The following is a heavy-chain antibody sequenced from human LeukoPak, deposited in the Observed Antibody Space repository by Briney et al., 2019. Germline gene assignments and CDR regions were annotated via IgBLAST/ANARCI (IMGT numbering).Heavy chain of an antibody. CDR3: ARSPGGAFDI. D-gene: IGHD1-26*01. V-gene: IGHV3-48*04. CDR1: GFTFSSYS. J-gene: IGHJ3*02. CDR2: ISSSSSTI. Sequence: GGSLRLSCAPSGFTFSSYSMNWVRQAPGKGLEWVSYISSSSSTIYYADSVKGRFTISRDNAKNSLYLQMNSLRAEDMAVYYCARSPGGAFDIWGQGTMVTVSS.